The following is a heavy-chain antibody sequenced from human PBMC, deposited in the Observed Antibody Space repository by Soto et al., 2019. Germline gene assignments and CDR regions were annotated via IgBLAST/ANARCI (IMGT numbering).Heavy chain of an antibody. CDR1: GFTFGDYA. Sequence: LRLSCTASGFTFGDYAMNWVRQAPGKGLEWVGFIRGKPNGGATDYAASLKGRFTISRDDSRSVAYLQMNSLKTEDTAVYYCTRDFQGQYYYGMDVWGQGTTATVSS. CDR3: TRDFQGQYYYGMDV. CDR2: IRGKPNGGAT. V-gene: IGHV3-49*04. J-gene: IGHJ6*02.